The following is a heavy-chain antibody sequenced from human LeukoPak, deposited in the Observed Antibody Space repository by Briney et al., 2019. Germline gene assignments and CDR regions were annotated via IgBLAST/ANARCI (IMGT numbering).Heavy chain of an antibody. CDR3: AGDPMTLRGAFDI. J-gene: IGHJ3*02. V-gene: IGHV1-69*13. CDR2: IIPIFGTA. CDR1: GYTFTGYY. D-gene: IGHD2-21*02. Sequence: SVKVSCKASGYTFTGYYMHWVRQAPGQGLEWMGGIIPIFGTANYAQKFQGRVTITADESTSTAYMELSSLRSEDTAVYYCAGDPMTLRGAFDIWGQGTMVTVSS.